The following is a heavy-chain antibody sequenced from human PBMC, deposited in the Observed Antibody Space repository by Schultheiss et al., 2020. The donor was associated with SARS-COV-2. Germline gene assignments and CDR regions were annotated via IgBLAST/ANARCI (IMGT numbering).Heavy chain of an antibody. J-gene: IGHJ4*02. D-gene: IGHD3-10*01. V-gene: IGHV3-9*01. CDR1: GFTFDDYA. CDR3: AREWPGLWFGLQDY. CDR2: ISWNSGSI. Sequence: GGSLRLSCAASGFTFDDYAMHWVRQAPGKGLEWVSGISWNSGSIAHADSVKGRFTISRNNGQNSLFLQMNSLRAEDTAVYYCAREWPGLWFGLQDYWGQGTLVTVSS.